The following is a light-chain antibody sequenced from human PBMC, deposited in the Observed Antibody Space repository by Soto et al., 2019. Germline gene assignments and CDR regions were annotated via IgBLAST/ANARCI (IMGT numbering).Light chain of an antibody. J-gene: IGLJ1*01. Sequence: QSALTQPASVSGSPGQSIAISCTGSSSDAGGYKYVSWYQQHPGKAPKLMIYDVSNRPSGVSDRFSGSKSGNTASLTISGLQSEDEADYYCSSYTSSNSYVFGTGTKVTVL. V-gene: IGLV2-14*03. CDR2: DVS. CDR1: SSDAGGYKY. CDR3: SSYTSSNSYV.